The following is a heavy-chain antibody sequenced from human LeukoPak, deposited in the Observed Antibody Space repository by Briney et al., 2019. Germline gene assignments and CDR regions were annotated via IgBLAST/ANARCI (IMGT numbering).Heavy chain of an antibody. CDR3: ARGPYGDSSGYYYD. J-gene: IGHJ4*02. CDR2: ISSSSSYI. V-gene: IGHV3-21*01. Sequence: GGSLRLSCAASGFTFSSYSMNWVRQAPGKGLEWVSSISSSSSYIYYADSLKGRFTISRDNAKKSVYLQMNSLRAEDTAVYYCARGPYGDSSGYYYDWGQGTLVTVSS. CDR1: GFTFSSYS. D-gene: IGHD3-22*01.